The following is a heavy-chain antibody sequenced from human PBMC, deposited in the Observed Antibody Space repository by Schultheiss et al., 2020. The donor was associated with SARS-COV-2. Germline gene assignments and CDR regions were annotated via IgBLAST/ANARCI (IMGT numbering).Heavy chain of an antibody. CDR2: ISSSSSYI. CDR3: ARGYYDFWSGPHWLE. V-gene: IGHV3-21*01. D-gene: IGHD3-3*01. J-gene: IGHJ4*02. CDR1: GLTVSSNY. Sequence: GGSLRLSCVGSGLTVSSNYMSWVRQGPGKGLEWVSSISSSSSYIYYADSVKGRFTISRDNAKNSLYLQMNSLRAEDTAVFYCARGYYDFWSGPHWLEWGQGTLVTVSS.